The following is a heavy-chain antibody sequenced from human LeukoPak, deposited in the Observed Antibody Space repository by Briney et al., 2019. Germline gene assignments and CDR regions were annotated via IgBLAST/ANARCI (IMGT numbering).Heavy chain of an antibody. J-gene: IGHJ5*02. CDR2: IYYSGST. V-gene: IGHV4-39*02. Sequence: SETLSLTCTVSGGSISSSSYYWGWIRQPPGKGLEWIGSIYYSGSTYYNPSLKSRVTISVDTSKNQFSLKLSSVTAADTAVYYCARDLWFGELFPNWFDPWGQGTLVTVSS. CDR3: ARDLWFGELFPNWFDP. CDR1: GGSISSSSYY. D-gene: IGHD3-10*01.